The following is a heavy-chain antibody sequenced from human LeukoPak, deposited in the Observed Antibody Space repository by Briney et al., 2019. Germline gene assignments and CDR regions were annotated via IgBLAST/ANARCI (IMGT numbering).Heavy chain of an antibody. CDR2: ISGSGANT. V-gene: IGHV3-23*01. Sequence: GGSLRLSCAGSGFTFSSNPLSWVRQAPGKGLEWVSAISGSGANTYYGDSVRGRFTISRDNSKNTLYLQMNTLRADDTAVYYCARGRRRWLQSGNDAFDIWGQGTMVTVSS. CDR1: GFTFSSNP. D-gene: IGHD5-24*01. CDR3: ARGRRRWLQSGNDAFDI. J-gene: IGHJ3*02.